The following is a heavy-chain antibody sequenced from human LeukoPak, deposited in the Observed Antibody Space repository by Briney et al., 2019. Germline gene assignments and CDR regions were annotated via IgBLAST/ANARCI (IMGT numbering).Heavy chain of an antibody. CDR1: GFTFDDYA. D-gene: IGHD4-23*01. J-gene: IGHJ4*02. CDR3: AKGLPGPTYGGAFDY. Sequence: GGSLRLSCAASGFTFDDYAMHWVRQAPGKGLEWVSGISWNSGSIGYADSVKGRFTISRDNAKNSLYLQMNSLRAEDTAVYYCAKGLPGPTYGGAFDYWGQGTLVTVSS. CDR2: ISWNSGSI. V-gene: IGHV3-9*01.